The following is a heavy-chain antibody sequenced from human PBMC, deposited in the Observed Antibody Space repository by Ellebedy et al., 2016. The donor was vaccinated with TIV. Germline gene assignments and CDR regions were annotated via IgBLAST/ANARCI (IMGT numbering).Heavy chain of an antibody. V-gene: IGHV1-46*01. CDR1: GYTFTSYY. D-gene: IGHD1-1*01. Sequence: ASVKVSCXASGYTFTSYYMHWVRQAPGQGLEWMGIINPSGGSTSYAQKFQGRVTMTRDTSTSTVYMELSSLRSEDTAVYYCARGTTLRSSVLQANYYYYGMDVWGQGTTVTVSS. CDR2: INPSGGST. J-gene: IGHJ6*02. CDR3: ARGTTLRSSVLQANYYYYGMDV.